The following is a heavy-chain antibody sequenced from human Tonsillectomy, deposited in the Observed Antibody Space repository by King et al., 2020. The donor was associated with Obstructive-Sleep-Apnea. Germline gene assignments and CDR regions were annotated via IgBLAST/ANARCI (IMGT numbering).Heavy chain of an antibody. V-gene: IGHV3-53*04. CDR3: ARGSGNYYDSSGYYYPFDY. Sequence: DVQLVESGGGLVQAGGSLRLSCTASGFTVSSNYMSWVRQAPGKGLEWVSVIYSGGSTYYADSVKGRFTISRHNSKNTVYLQMNSLRTADTAVYFCARGSGNYYDSSGYYYPFDYWGQGTLVTVSS. J-gene: IGHJ4*02. CDR2: IYSGGST. CDR1: GFTVSSNY. D-gene: IGHD3-22*01.